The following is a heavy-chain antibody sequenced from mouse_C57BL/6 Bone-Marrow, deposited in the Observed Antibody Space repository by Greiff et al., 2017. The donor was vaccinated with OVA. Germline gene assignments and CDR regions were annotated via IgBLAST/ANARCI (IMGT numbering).Heavy chain of an antibody. Sequence: VQLKESGPELVKPGASVKIPCKASGYTFTDYNMDWVKQSHGKSLEWIGDINPNNGGTIYNQKFKGKATLTVDKSSSTAYMELRSLTSEDTAVYYCARGSYSNYEAWFAYWGQGTLVTVSA. V-gene: IGHV1-18*01. CDR2: INPNNGGT. J-gene: IGHJ3*01. D-gene: IGHD2-5*01. CDR1: GYTFTDYN. CDR3: ARGSYSNYEAWFAY.